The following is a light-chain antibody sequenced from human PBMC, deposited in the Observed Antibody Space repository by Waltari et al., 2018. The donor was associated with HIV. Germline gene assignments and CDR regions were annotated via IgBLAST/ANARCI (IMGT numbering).Light chain of an antibody. J-gene: IGLJ3*02. CDR3: LTYVSKTSTWQ. V-gene: IGLV2-23*02. Sequence: QSALPQPASVSGNPGQSVTITCTGTDIDIGNYNLVSWFQQHPGKAPKLLLYDVSKRPSGVSSRFSGSKSGYFASLKISGLLTEDESSYYCLTYVSKTSTWQFGGGTYLTV. CDR2: DVS. CDR1: DIDIGNYNL.